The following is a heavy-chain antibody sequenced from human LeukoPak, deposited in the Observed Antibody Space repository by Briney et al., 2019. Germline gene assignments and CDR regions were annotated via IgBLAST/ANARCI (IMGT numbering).Heavy chain of an antibody. J-gene: IGHJ6*03. Sequence: ASVKVSCKASGYTFTSYGISWVRQAPGQGLEWMGWISAYNGNTNYARKLQGRVTMTTDTSTSTAYMELRSLRSDDTAVYYCAREVAAAGLYYYYYMDVWGKGTTVTVSS. CDR3: AREVAAAGLYYYYYMDV. CDR1: GYTFTSYG. V-gene: IGHV1-18*01. D-gene: IGHD6-13*01. CDR2: ISAYNGNT.